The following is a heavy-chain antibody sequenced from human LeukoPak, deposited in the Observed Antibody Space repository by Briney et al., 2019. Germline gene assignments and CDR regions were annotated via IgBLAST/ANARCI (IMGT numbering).Heavy chain of an antibody. D-gene: IGHD1-26*01. CDR1: GFTFSSYD. CDR2: IPYDGSNK. CDR3: AKEGSNGDFDY. J-gene: IGHJ4*02. V-gene: IGHV3-30*18. Sequence: HPGRSLRLSCAASGFTFSSYDMHWVRQAPGKGLEWVTVIPYDGSNKYYGDSVKGRFTISRDNSKNTLYLKMNSLRAEDTAVYYCAKEGSNGDFDYWGQGTLVTVSS.